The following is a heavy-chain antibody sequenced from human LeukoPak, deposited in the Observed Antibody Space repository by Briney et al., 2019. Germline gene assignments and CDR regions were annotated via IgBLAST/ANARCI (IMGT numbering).Heavy chain of an antibody. V-gene: IGHV4-59*08. J-gene: IGHJ5*02. CDR3: ARLTIGYSGREPNWFDP. CDR1: GGSISSYY. Sequence: PSETLSLTCTVSGGSISSYYWSWIRQPPGKGLEWIGYIYYSGSTNYNPSLKSRVTISVDTSKNQFSLKLSSVTAADTAVYYCARLTIGYSGREPNWFDPWGQGTLVTVSS. D-gene: IGHD1-26*01. CDR2: IYYSGST.